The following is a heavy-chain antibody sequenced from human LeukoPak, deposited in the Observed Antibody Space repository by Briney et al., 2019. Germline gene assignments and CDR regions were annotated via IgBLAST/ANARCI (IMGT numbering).Heavy chain of an antibody. D-gene: IGHD1-26*01. Sequence: SETLSLTCDVSGDSIRSYWWGWVRQPAGKGLEWIGRIYATGSTKFKPSLKSRLTMSMDTSTNQFSLKLTSVTAADTAVYFCARQGYTASYYFLDSWSQGTLVTVSS. CDR2: IYATGST. CDR3: ARQGYTASYYFLDS. CDR1: GDSIRSYW. V-gene: IGHV4-4*07. J-gene: IGHJ4*02.